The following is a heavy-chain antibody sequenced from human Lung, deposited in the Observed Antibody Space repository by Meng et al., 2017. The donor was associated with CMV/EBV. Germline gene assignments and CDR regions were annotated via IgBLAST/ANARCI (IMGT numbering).Heavy chain of an antibody. V-gene: IGHV3-66*02. J-gene: IGHJ3*02. CDR1: GFTVSSNY. Sequence: GEXXTISCAVSGFTVSSNYMSWIRQAPGKGLEWVSVIYSGGSTYYADSVKGRFTISRDNSKNTLSLQMNSLIAEDTAVYYCSMDHGSVVDIWGQGTMVTVSS. CDR3: SMDHGSVVDI. D-gene: IGHD2-2*03. CDR2: IYSGGST.